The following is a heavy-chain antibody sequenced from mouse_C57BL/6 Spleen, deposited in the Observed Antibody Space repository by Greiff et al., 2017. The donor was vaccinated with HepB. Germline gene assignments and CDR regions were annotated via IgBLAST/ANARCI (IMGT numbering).Heavy chain of an antibody. Sequence: VQLVESGPELVKPGASVKISCKASGYAFSSSWMNWVKQRPGKGLEWIGRIYPGDGDTNYNGKFKGKATLTADKSSSTAYMQLSSLTSEDSAVYFCARHDGPPDYWGQGTTLTVSS. D-gene: IGHD2-3*01. CDR1: GYAFSSSW. CDR3: ARHDGPPDY. CDR2: IYPGDGDT. J-gene: IGHJ2*01. V-gene: IGHV1-82*01.